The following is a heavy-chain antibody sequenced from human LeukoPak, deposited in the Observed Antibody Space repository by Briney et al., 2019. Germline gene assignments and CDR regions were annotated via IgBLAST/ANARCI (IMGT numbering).Heavy chain of an antibody. D-gene: IGHD3-10*01. Sequence: GGSLRLSCAASGFTFSSYWMHWVRQVPGKGLVWVSRIKSDGSSTTYADSVKGRFTISRDNAKSTLYLQMNSLRAEDTAVYYCAREGRPEAGWDLLWFGEPNWFDPWGQGTLVTVSS. CDR1: GFTFSSYW. J-gene: IGHJ5*02. CDR2: IKSDGSST. V-gene: IGHV3-74*01. CDR3: AREGRPEAGWDLLWFGEPNWFDP.